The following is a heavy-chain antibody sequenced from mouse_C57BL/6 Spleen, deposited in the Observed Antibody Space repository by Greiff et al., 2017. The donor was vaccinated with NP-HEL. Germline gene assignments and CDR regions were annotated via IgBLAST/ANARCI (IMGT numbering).Heavy chain of an antibody. J-gene: IGHJ1*03. CDR2: IDPSDSYT. CDR3: ARYGRSALWYFDV. D-gene: IGHD1-1*01. Sequence: QVQLQQPGAELVMPGASVKLSCKASGYTFTSYWMHWVKQRPGQGLEWIGEIDPSDSYTNYNQKFKGKSTLTVDKSSSTAYMQLSSLTSEDSAVYYCARYGRSALWYFDVWGTGTTVTVSS. CDR1: GYTFTSYW. V-gene: IGHV1-69*01.